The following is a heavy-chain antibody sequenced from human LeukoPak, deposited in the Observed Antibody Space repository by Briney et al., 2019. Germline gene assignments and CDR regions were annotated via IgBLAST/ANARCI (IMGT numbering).Heavy chain of an antibody. D-gene: IGHD2-15*01. J-gene: IGHJ3*02. Sequence: SETLSLTCAVYGGSFSGYYWSWIRQPPGRGLEWIGEINHSGSTNYNPSLKSRVTISVDTSKNQFSLKLSSVTAADTAVYYCAGGKRRVVSGSAFDIWGQGTMVTVSS. CDR3: AGGKRRVVSGSAFDI. CDR1: GGSFSGYY. V-gene: IGHV4-34*01. CDR2: INHSGST.